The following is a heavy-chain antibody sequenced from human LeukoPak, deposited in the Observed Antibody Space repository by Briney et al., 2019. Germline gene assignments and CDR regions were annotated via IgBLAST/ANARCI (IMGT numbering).Heavy chain of an antibody. D-gene: IGHD6-6*01. Sequence: PGGSLRLSCAASGFTVSNNYMNWVRQAPGKGLEWVSLIYSGGDKHYAESVKGRFTISRDSSKNTLFLQMNSLRAEDTAVYYCARDPSAVAANTYAWGQGTLVTVSS. CDR1: GFTVSNNY. CDR3: ARDPSAVAANTYA. CDR2: IYSGGDK. J-gene: IGHJ5*02. V-gene: IGHV3-66*01.